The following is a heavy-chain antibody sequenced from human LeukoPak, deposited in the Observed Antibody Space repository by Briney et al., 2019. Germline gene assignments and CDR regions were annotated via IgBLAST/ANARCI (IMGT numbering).Heavy chain of an antibody. D-gene: IGHD1-26*01. V-gene: IGHV3-66*01. J-gene: IGHJ4*02. Sequence: PGGSLRLSCAVSGFTVSRSYMSWVRQAPGKGPEWVSIIYSGGDTYYADSVKVRFTISRDNSKNMLYLQMNSLRADDTAVYYCAREAGATDYWGQGTLVTVSS. CDR2: IYSGGDT. CDR1: GFTVSRSY. CDR3: AREAGATDY.